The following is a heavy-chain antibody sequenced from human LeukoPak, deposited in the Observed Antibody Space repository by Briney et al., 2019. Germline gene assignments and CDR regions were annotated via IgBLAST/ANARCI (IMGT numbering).Heavy chain of an antibody. Sequence: GGSLRLSCAASGFTFSSYSMNWVRQAPGKGLEWVAFLHYDGSNEYYANSVKGRFTISRDNSKNTLYLQMNSLRAEDTAVYYCAKIAVATYFDHWGQGTLVTVSS. CDR1: GFTFSSYS. J-gene: IGHJ4*02. V-gene: IGHV3-30*02. D-gene: IGHD5-12*01. CDR3: AKIAVATYFDH. CDR2: LHYDGSNE.